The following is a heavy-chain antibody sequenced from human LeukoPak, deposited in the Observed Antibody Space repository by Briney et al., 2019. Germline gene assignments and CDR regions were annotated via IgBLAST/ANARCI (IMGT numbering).Heavy chain of an antibody. CDR3: ARVYQGVSLFDGIDY. D-gene: IGHD3-10*01. J-gene: IGHJ4*02. CDR1: GFTFSSSA. Sequence: GGSLRPSCAASGFTFSSSAMNWVRQAPGKGLEWVSSISTSSSYINYADSVKGRFTISRDNAKKSLYLQMNSLRAEDTAVYYCARVYQGVSLFDGIDYWGQGTLVTVSS. CDR2: ISTSSSYI. V-gene: IGHV3-21*01.